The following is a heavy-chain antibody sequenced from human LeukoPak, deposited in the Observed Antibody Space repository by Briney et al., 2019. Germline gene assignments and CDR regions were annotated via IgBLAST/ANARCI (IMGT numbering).Heavy chain of an antibody. CDR3: AIAGDSSTSCYRCFDY. CDR1: GYRFTSYW. V-gene: IGHV5-51*01. Sequence: GEALQISCKGSGYRFTSYWIGGVRHVPGKGLEWMGNIYPAHSDTRYSPSFQAPITISADKSLSTAYLQWSSLQASDTAMYYCAIAGDSSTSCYRCFDYWGQGTLVTVSP. CDR2: IYPAHSDT. J-gene: IGHJ4*02. D-gene: IGHD2-2*02.